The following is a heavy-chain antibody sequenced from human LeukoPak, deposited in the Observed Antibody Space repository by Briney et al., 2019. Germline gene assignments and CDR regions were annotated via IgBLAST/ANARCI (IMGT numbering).Heavy chain of an antibody. CDR1: GFTFSNAW. Sequence: GGSLRLSCAASGFTFSNAWMSWVRQAPGKGLEWVANIKQDGSEKYYVDSVKGRFTISRDNAKNSLYLQMNSLRAEDTAVYYCARDRPLSTSGYWGQGTLVTVSS. V-gene: IGHV3-7*03. CDR3: ARDRPLSTSGY. J-gene: IGHJ4*02. D-gene: IGHD2-2*01. CDR2: IKQDGSEK.